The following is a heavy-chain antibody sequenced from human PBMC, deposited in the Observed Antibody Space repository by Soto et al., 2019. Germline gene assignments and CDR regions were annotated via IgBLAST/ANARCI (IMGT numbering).Heavy chain of an antibody. CDR2: ITSSGSFI. J-gene: IGHJ4*02. V-gene: IGHV3-21*01. Sequence: GGSLRLSCAASGFTFSNSTMNWVRQAPGKGLEWVACITSSGSFIYYADSMKGRFTISRDDAKKSLYLQMNSLRAEDTAVYYCARVPAASDRTAFYYVSKFFYLDYGDRGTQVDVSS. CDR3: ARVPAASDRTAFYYVSKFFYLDY. D-gene: IGHD3-22*01. CDR1: GFTFSNST.